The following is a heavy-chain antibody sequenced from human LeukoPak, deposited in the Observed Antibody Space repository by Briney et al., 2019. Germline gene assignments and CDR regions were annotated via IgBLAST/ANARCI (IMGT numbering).Heavy chain of an antibody. CDR1: GGSFSGYY. J-gene: IGHJ4*02. V-gene: IGHV4-34*01. D-gene: IGHD1/OR15-1a*01. CDR3: ARGSPLSEQ. CDR2: INHSGIT. Sequence: SETLSLTCAVYGGSFSGYYWSWIRQPPGKGLEWIGEINHSGITNYNPSLKSRVTISRDTPKNQFTLPLSSVPAAHTAVYYCARGSPLSEQWGQGNLVTVSS.